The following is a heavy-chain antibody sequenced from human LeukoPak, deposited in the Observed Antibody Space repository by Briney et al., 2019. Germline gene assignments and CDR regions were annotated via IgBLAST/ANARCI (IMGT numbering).Heavy chain of an antibody. V-gene: IGHV1-24*01. CDR2: FEPEEGAHGET. D-gene: IGHD6-13*01. CDR3: ATCEAAAGRSRNYYYYMDV. Sequence: ASVRVSCRVSGYSLSDLSIHWVRHVAAKGLEWMGGFEPEEGAHGETIFAQKFEDRLTLTEDTSADAAYMELVRLTSEDTAVYYCATCEAAAGRSRNYYYYMDVWGKGTTVTVSS. CDR1: GYSLSDLS. J-gene: IGHJ6*03.